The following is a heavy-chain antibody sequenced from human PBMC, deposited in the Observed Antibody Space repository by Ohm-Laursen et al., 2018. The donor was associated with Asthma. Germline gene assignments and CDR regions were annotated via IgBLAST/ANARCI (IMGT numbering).Heavy chain of an antibody. D-gene: IGHD3-22*01. Sequence: SSVKVSCKASGYTFTGYYMHWVRQAPGQGLEWMGWINPNSGGTNYAQKFQGWITMTRDTSISTAYMELSRLRSDDTAVYYCARRPSYYYDSNGAFDIWGQGTMVTVSS. V-gene: IGHV1-2*04. CDR2: INPNSGGT. CDR1: GYTFTGYY. J-gene: IGHJ3*02. CDR3: ARRPSYYYDSNGAFDI.